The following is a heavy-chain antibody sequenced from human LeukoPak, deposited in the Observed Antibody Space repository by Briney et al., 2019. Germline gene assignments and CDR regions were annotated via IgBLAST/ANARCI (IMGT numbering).Heavy chain of an antibody. CDR3: ATSNWGSPFDY. CDR2: ITWDSGST. CDR1: GFIFHDYT. J-gene: IGHJ4*02. V-gene: IGHV3-9*01. Sequence: GRSLRLSCAASGFIFHDYTMHWVRQVPGKGLEWVSGITWDSGSTDYADSVQGRFTISRDNAKNSLYLQMNSLRPEDTALYYCATSNWGSPFDYWGQGTLVTVSS. D-gene: IGHD7-27*01.